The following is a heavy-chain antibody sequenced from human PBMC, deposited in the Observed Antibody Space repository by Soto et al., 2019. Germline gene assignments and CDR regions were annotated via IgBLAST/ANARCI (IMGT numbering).Heavy chain of an antibody. J-gene: IGHJ6*02. Sequence: QVQLVESGGGVVQPGRSLRLSCAASGFTFSSYGMHWVRQAPGKGLEWVAVISYDGSNKYYADSVKGRFTISSDNSKNTLYLQMNSLRAEDTGGYYCAKDRRRNYYYGMDVWCQGTTVTVSS. CDR1: GFTFSSYG. CDR2: ISYDGSNK. D-gene: IGHD6-25*01. V-gene: IGHV3-30*18. CDR3: AKDRRRNYYYGMDV.